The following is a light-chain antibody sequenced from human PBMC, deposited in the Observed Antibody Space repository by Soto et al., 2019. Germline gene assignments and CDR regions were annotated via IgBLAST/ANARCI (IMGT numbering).Light chain of an antibody. CDR2: SNN. V-gene: IGLV1-44*01. J-gene: IGLJ2*01. CDR1: SSNIGTYT. CDR3: AAWDASLNGVI. Sequence: QSVLTQPPSASGTPGQRVTISCSGSSSNIGTYTVNWYQQVPGTAPKLLIYSNNQRPSGVPDRFSGSKSGTSASLAVSGLQSEDEADYYCAAWDASLNGVIFGGGTQLTVL.